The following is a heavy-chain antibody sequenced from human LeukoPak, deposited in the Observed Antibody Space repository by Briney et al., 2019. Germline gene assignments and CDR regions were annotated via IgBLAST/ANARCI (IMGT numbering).Heavy chain of an antibody. CDR2: VYPGDSDT. D-gene: IGHD2-2*02. CDR3: ARHNLPGGVADILDD. V-gene: IGHV5-51*01. CDR1: GYSLTAIR. J-gene: IGHJ4*02. Sequence: GESLNTSFKAPGYSLTAIRIAWARQMPGKGLEWMGIVYPGDSDTRYSPSFQGRVTMSVAKSISTAYLQWSSLKASDTGMYYCARHNLPGGVADILDDWGQGNLVTVSS.